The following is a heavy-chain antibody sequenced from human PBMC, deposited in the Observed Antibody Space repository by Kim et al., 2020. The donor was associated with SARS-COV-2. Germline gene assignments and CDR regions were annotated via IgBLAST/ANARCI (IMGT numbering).Heavy chain of an antibody. CDR2: ISGSGGST. Sequence: GGSLRLSCAASGFTFSSYAMSWVRQAPGKGLEWVSAISGSGGSTYYADSVKGRFTISRDNSKNKQYLQMNRLRAEDTAVYYCAKATPRYFPGLDYDYYGMDVWGQGTTVTVSS. CDR3: AKATPRYFPGLDYDYYGMDV. J-gene: IGHJ6*02. D-gene: IGHD3-9*01. V-gene: IGHV3-23*01. CDR1: GFTFSSYA.